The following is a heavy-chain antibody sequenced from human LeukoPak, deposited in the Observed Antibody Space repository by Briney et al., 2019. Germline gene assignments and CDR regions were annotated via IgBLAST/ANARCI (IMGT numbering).Heavy chain of an antibody. D-gene: IGHD6-19*01. J-gene: IGHJ3*02. CDR3: ARHMSSGWPLDSFDI. CDR1: GFTFTTFA. V-gene: IGHV1-18*04. Sequence: ASVKVSCKDSGFTFTTFAFGWVRQAPGQGLEWMEWISAYNGNTNYAQNLQGRVTMTTDTSTTTDYMELRSLGSDDTAVYYCARHMSSGWPLDSFDIWGQGTMVTVSS. CDR2: ISAYNGNT.